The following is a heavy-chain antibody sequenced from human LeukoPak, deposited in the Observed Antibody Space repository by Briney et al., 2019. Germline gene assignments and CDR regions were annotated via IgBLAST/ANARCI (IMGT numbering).Heavy chain of an antibody. V-gene: IGHV3-21*01. CDR1: GFTFSSYS. Sequence: GGSLRLSCAASGFTFSSYSMNWVRQAPGKGLEWVSSISSSSSYIYYADSVKGRFTISRDNAKNSLYLQMNSLRAEDTAVYYCAKDSGDDAFDIWGQGTMVTVSS. J-gene: IGHJ3*02. CDR2: ISSSSSYI. CDR3: AKDSGDDAFDI.